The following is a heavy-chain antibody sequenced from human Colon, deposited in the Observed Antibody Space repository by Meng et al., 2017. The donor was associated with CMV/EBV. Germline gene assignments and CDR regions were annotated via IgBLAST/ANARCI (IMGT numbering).Heavy chain of an antibody. Sequence: ASVKVSCKASGYTFTGYYLHWVRQAPGQGLEWIGWINPNGGGTDYAWAFEGRVTMTREMSTTTAYLELHRLTPDDTAVYYCARVGCGTTSCSQGLDPWGQGTLVTVSS. V-gene: IGHV1-2*02. D-gene: IGHD2-2*01. CDR1: GYTFTGYY. CDR3: ARVGCGTTSCSQGLDP. J-gene: IGHJ5*02. CDR2: INPNGGGT.